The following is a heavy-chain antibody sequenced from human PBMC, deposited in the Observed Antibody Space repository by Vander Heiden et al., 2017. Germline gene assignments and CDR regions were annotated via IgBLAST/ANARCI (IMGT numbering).Heavy chain of an antibody. CDR1: GYTFTSDY. J-gene: IGHJ6*02. V-gene: IGHV1-46*01. Sequence: QVQLVQSGAEVKKTGASVKVSFKASGYTFTSDYMHWVRQAPGQGLEWMGIINPSGGSTSYAQKFQGRVTMTRDTSTSTVYMELSSLRSEDTAVDYCARAGHCSGGSCYSYYYYGMDVWGQGTTVTVSS. D-gene: IGHD2-15*01. CDR3: ARAGHCSGGSCYSYYYYGMDV. CDR2: INPSGGST.